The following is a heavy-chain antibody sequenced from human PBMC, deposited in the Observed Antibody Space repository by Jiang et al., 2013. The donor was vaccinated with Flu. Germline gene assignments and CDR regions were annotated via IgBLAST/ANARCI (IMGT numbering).Heavy chain of an antibody. D-gene: IGHD3-10*01. V-gene: IGHV1-18*01. CDR1: GYTFTSYG. Sequence: GAEVKKPGASVKVSCKASGYTFTSYGISWVRQAPGQGLEWMGWISAYNGNTNYAQKLQGRVTMTTDTSTSTAYMELRSLRSDDTAVYYCARGRELLWFGESRGTSPPDYWGQGTLVTVSS. CDR3: ARGRELLWFGESRGTSPPDY. CDR2: ISAYNGNT. J-gene: IGHJ4*02.